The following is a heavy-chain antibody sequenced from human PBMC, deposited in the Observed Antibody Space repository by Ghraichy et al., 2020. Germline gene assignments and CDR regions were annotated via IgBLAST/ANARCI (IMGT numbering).Heavy chain of an antibody. CDR3: AKVLTNHLVVGGYYFDY. D-gene: IGHD1-14*01. Sequence: GGSLRLSCAASGFTFGGYAMNWARQAPGKGLEWVSAISVDGGTTYYADSVKGRFTISRDNSKNTLYLQMNSLRTEDTAVYYCAKVLTNHLVVGGYYFDYWGQGTLVTVSS. V-gene: IGHV3-23*01. J-gene: IGHJ4*02. CDR2: ISVDGGTT. CDR1: GFTFGGYA.